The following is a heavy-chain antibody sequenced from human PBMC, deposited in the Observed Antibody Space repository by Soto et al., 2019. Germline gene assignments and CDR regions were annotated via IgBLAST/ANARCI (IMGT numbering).Heavy chain of an antibody. CDR2: ISWNSGSI. CDR3: AKEKRITIFGVATIYFDY. V-gene: IGHV3-9*01. J-gene: IGHJ4*02. Sequence: EVQLVESGGGLVQPGRSLRLSCAASGFTFDDYAMHWVRQAPGKGLEWVSGISWNSGSIGYEDSVKGRFAISRDNAKNSLYLQMNSLRAEDTALYYCAKEKRITIFGVATIYFDYWGQGTLVTVSS. D-gene: IGHD3-3*01. CDR1: GFTFDDYA.